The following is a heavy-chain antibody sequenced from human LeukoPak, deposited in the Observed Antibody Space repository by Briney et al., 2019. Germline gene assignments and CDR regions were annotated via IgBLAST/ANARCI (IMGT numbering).Heavy chain of an antibody. J-gene: IGHJ4*02. Sequence: SETLSLTCAVYGGPFSVYSGAGIRKPPGKGREWIGEINHSGSTNYNPSLKSRVTISVDTSKNQFSLKLSSVTAADTAVYYCARVWRGHTLDYWGQGTLVTVSS. V-gene: IGHV4-34*01. CDR3: ARVWRGHTLDY. CDR1: GGPFSVYS. D-gene: IGHD3-10*01. CDR2: INHSGST.